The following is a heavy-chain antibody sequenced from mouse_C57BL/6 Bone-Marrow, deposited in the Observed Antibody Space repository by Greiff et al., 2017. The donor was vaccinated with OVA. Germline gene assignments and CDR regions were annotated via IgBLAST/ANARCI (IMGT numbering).Heavy chain of an antibody. D-gene: IGHD2-5*01. V-gene: IGHV1-53*01. CDR3: ARGVNSNYVPYYFDY. J-gene: IGHJ2*01. Sequence: QVHVKQPGTELVKPGASVKLSCKASGYTFTSYWMHWVKQRPGQGLEWIGNINPSNGGTNYNEKLKSKAKQTIDNSSSTAYMQLSSLTSEDSAVYYWARGVNSNYVPYYFDYWGQGTTLTVSS. CDR1: GYTFTSYW. CDR2: INPSNGGT.